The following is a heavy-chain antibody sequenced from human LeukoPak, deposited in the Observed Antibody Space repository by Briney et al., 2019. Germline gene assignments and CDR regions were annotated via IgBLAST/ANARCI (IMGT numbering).Heavy chain of an antibody. CDR3: ARHSGGWHLDF. J-gene: IGHJ4*02. CDR2: IHYSGAT. CDR1: GGFINDYY. Sequence: SETLSLTCSVSGGFINDYYWSWLRQPQGKGMEWVGYIHYSGATNYNPSLKSRVIMSVVTSTNQFSLNLYSVTAADTAMYYCARHSGGWHLDFWGQGTLVTVSS. D-gene: IGHD6-19*01. V-gene: IGHV4-59*01.